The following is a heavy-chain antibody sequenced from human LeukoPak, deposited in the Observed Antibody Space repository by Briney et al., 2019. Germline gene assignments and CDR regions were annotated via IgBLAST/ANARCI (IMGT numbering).Heavy chain of an antibody. D-gene: IGHD3-9*01. CDR2: ISGSGGGT. V-gene: IGHV3-23*01. J-gene: IGHJ4*02. Sequence: PGGSLRLSCAASGFTFSSSAMSWVPPAPGKGLEWVSPISGSGGGTYYADSVKGRFTISRDNSKNTRYLQMNSLRAEDTALYYCAKTVLLRYFDWLREKYYFDYWGQGTLVTVSS. CDR3: AKTVLLRYFDWLREKYYFDY. CDR1: GFTFSSSA.